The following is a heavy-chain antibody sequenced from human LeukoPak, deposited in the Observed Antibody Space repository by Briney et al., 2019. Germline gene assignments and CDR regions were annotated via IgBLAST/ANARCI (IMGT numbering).Heavy chain of an antibody. CDR2: FDPEDGET. CDR3: ATSTPLYYYYYTDV. J-gene: IGHJ6*03. Sequence: ASEKVSCKASGDTLTELSMHWVRQAPGIGLEWMGGFDPEDGETIYAQKFQGRVTMTEDTSTDTAYMELSSLRSEDTAVYYCATSTPLYYYYYTDVWGKGTTVTVSS. V-gene: IGHV1-24*01. CDR1: GDTLTELS.